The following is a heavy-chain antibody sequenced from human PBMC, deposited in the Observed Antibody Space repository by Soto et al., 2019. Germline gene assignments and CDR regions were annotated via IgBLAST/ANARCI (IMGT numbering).Heavy chain of an antibody. CDR1: GGSIRDYC. CDR2: IYYTGTT. V-gene: IGHV4-59*08. CDR3: ARLGGYYQAFAS. J-gene: IGHJ4*02. D-gene: IGHD3-22*01. Sequence: SETLSLTCTVSGGSIRDYCWGWIRQSPGKGLEWIGYIYYTGTTKYNPSLKSRVTISVDSSKNQFSLKLDSVTAADTAVYYCARLGGYYQAFASWGQGTLVTVSS.